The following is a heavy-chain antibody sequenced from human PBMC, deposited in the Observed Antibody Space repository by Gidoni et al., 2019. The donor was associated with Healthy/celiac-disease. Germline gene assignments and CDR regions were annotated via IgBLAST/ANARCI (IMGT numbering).Heavy chain of an antibody. CDR1: GFTFSSYS. CDR3: ARDRKGKVRSTAPYYYYYYGMDV. V-gene: IGHV3-21*01. J-gene: IGHJ6*02. Sequence: EVQLVESGGGLVKPGGSLRLSCAASGFTFSSYSMNWVRQAPGKGLGWVSSISSSSSYIYYADSVKGRFTISRDNAKNSLYLQMNSLRAEDTAVYYCARDRKGKVRSTAPYYYYYYGMDVWGQGTTVTVSS. D-gene: IGHD1-26*01. CDR2: ISSSSSYI.